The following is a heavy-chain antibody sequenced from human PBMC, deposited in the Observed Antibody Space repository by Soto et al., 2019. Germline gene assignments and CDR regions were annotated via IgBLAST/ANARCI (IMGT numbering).Heavy chain of an antibody. CDR2: ISAYNGNT. CDR3: AGTTVTTSGKPESFDY. J-gene: IGHJ4*02. V-gene: IGHV1-18*01. D-gene: IGHD4-17*01. CDR1: GYTFTSYG. Sequence: ASVKVSCKASGYTFTSYGISWVRQAPGQGPEWMGWISAYNGNTNYAQKLQGRVTMTTDTSTSTAYMELRSLRSDDTAVYYCAGTTVTTSGKPESFDYWGQGTLVTVSS.